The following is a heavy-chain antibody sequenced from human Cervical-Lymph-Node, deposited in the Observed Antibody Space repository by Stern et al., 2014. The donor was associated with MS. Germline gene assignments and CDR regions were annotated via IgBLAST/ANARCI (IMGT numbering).Heavy chain of an antibody. D-gene: IGHD1-26*01. CDR1: GYDFTDYW. CDR2: IYPVDSDT. V-gene: IGHV5-51*03. J-gene: IGHJ4*02. Sequence: VQLVQSGAEVKKPGESVKISCKGSGYDFTDYWIGWVRQVPGEGLEWVALIYPVDSDTRYNPSFQGQFTISADKSISTAYLQWGSLKASDTAIYYCASGSTYQYDIGGAFVGSGGLHYWGQGTLVTVSS. CDR3: ASGSTYQYDIGGAFVGSGGLHY.